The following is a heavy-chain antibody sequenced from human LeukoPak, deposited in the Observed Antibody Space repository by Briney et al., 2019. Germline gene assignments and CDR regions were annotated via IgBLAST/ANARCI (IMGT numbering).Heavy chain of an antibody. Sequence: PSETLSLTWTVSGGSISSYYWSCIRQSPGKGLEWIAYIYYSGSTNYNPSLKSRVTISVDTSKNQFSLKLSSVTAADTAVYYCASLRGSGSYYIFDFWGQGSLVTVSP. J-gene: IGHJ4*02. CDR1: GGSISSYY. V-gene: IGHV4-59*01. CDR3: ASLRGSGSYYIFDF. CDR2: IYYSGST. D-gene: IGHD3-10*01.